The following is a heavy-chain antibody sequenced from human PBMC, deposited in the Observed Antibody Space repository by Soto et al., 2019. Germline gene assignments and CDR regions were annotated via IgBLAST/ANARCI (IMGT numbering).Heavy chain of an antibody. D-gene: IGHD3-22*01. CDR2: IHNSGTS. CDR1: GDTSTSYY. J-gene: IGHJ5*01. CDR3: ARAFYDSVGYTWFDS. V-gene: IGHV4-59*01. Sequence: SETLSLTCTVSGDTSTSYYWGWIRQAPGKGLEWIGHIHNSGTSTHNPSLNGRVTISIDMSKKQFSLKLTSLTSADTAVYYCARAFYDSVGYTWFDSWSQGTLVTVSS.